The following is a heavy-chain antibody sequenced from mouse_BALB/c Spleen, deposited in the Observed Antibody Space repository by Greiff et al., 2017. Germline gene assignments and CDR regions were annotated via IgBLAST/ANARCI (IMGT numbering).Heavy chain of an antibody. Sequence: QVQLQQSGAELVRPGSSVKIPCKASGYAFSSYWMNWVKQRPGQGLEWIGQIYPGDGDTNYNGKFKGKATLTADKSSSTAYMQLSSLTSEDSAVYFCARATTGPYYAMDYWGQGTSVTVSS. CDR3: ARATTGPYYAMDY. CDR2: IYPGDGDT. J-gene: IGHJ4*01. D-gene: IGHD1-1*01. V-gene: IGHV1-80*01. CDR1: GYAFSSYW.